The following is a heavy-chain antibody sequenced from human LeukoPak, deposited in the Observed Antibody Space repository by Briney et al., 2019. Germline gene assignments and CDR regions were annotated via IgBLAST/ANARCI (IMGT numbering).Heavy chain of an antibody. J-gene: IGHJ4*02. CDR3: ARGGYCSSTSCYGVPYYFDY. D-gene: IGHD2-2*01. V-gene: IGHV5-51*01. CDR2: IYPGDSDT. CDR1: GYSFTSYW. Sequence: GESLKISCKGSGYSFTSYWIGWVRQMPGKGLEWMGIIYPGDSDTRYSPSFQGQVTISADKSISTAYLQWSSLKASDTAMYYCARGGYCSSTSCYGVPYYFDYWGQGTLVTVSS.